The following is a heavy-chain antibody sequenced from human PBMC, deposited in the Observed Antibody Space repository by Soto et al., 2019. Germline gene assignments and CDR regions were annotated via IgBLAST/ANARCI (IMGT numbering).Heavy chain of an antibody. J-gene: IGHJ4*02. CDR2: INPSGST. CDR1: GGSFSGYY. D-gene: IGHD3-9*01. CDR3: ARVRYDILTGYLDY. V-gene: IGHV4-34*01. Sequence: QVQLQQWGAGLLKPSETLSLTCAVYGGSFSGYYWSWIRQPPGKGLEWIGEINPSGSTNYNPSLKSRVTISVDTSKNQFSLKLSSVTAADTAVYYCARVRYDILTGYLDYWGQGTLVTVSS.